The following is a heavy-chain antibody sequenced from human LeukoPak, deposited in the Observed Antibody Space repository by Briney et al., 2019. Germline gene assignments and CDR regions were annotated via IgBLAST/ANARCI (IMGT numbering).Heavy chain of an antibody. CDR2: IIPILGIA. V-gene: IGHV1-69*02. CDR1: GGTFSSYT. D-gene: IGHD2-2*01. J-gene: IGHJ5*02. CDR3: ARVDVVALGGWFDP. Sequence: SVKVSCKXSGGTFSSYTISWVRQAPGQGLEWMGRIIPILGIANYAQKFQGRVTITADKSTSTAYMELSSLRSEDTAVYYCARVDVVALGGWFDPWGQGTLVTVSS.